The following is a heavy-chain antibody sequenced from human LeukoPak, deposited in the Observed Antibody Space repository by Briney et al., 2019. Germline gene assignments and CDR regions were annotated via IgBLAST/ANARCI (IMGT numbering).Heavy chain of an antibody. Sequence: PSETLSLTCTVSGGSISSSSYSWGWLRQPPGKGLEWIGSIYYSGSTYYNPSLKSRVTISVDTSKNQFSLKLSSVTAADTAVYYCARDQAAAGPYNWFDPWGQGTLVTVSS. CDR2: IYYSGST. V-gene: IGHV4-39*07. D-gene: IGHD6-13*01. J-gene: IGHJ5*02. CDR1: GGSISSSSYS. CDR3: ARDQAAAGPYNWFDP.